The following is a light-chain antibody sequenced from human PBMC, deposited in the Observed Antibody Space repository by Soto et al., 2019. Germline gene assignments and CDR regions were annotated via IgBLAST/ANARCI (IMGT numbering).Light chain of an antibody. CDR2: GNN. CDR1: SSNIGAGFD. V-gene: IGLV1-40*01. Sequence: QSVLTQPPSVSGAPGQRVTISCTGSSSNIGAGFDVHWYQQFPGTAPKLLIYGNNNRPSGVPDRFSGAKSGTSASLAITGLQAEDEADYYCQSYDISLSGYVFGTGTKLTVL. J-gene: IGLJ1*01. CDR3: QSYDISLSGYV.